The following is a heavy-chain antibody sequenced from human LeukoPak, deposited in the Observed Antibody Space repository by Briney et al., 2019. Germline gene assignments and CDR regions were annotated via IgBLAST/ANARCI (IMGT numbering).Heavy chain of an antibody. CDR1: GFTFSSYS. Sequence: KTGGSLRLSCAASGFTFSSYSMNWVRQAPGKGPEWVSSISSSSSYIYYADSVKGRFTISRDNAKNSLYLQMNSLRAEDTAVYYCARSIVVVVAAEDYWGQGTLVTVSS. D-gene: IGHD2-15*01. CDR3: ARSIVVVVAAEDY. CDR2: ISSSSSYI. J-gene: IGHJ4*02. V-gene: IGHV3-21*01.